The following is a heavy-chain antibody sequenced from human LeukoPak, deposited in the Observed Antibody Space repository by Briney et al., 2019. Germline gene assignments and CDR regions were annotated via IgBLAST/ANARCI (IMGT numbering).Heavy chain of an antibody. J-gene: IGHJ4*02. CDR1: GXPFSSDA. CDR2: ISGSGAST. CDR3: AKDVGKWESLHFFDY. D-gene: IGHD1-26*01. V-gene: IGHV3-23*01. Sequence: LRLSXAXSGXPFSSDAMNWVRQAPGKGLERISGISGSGASTYYADSVTGRFTISRDNSRNTLYLQMNSLRGDDTAVYYCAKDVGKWESLHFFDYWGQGTLVTVSS.